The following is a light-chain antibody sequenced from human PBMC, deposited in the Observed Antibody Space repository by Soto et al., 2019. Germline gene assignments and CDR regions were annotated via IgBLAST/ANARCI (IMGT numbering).Light chain of an antibody. Sequence: QSALTQPASVSGSPGQSITISCTGTSSDVGNYNYVSWYQQHPGKAPKLMIFGVSNRPSGVSDRFSGSKSGNTASLTTSGLQAEDEADYHCSSYAGGYYLFGTGTKVTVL. CDR3: SSYAGGYYL. CDR1: SSDVGNYNY. V-gene: IGLV2-14*03. J-gene: IGLJ1*01. CDR2: GVS.